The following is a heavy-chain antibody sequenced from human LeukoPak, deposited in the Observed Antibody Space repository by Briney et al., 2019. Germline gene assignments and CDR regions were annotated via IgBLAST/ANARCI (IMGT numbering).Heavy chain of an antibody. V-gene: IGHV3-33*01. J-gene: IGHJ4*02. CDR2: IWYDGSNK. CDR3: ARSRIRGNYFDY. D-gene: IGHD3-10*01. Sequence: PGGSLRLSCAASGFTFSSYGMHWVRQAPGKGLEWMAVIWYDGSNKYYADSVKGRFTISRDNSKNTLYLQMNSLRAEDTAVYYCARSRIRGNYFDYWGQGTLVTVSS. CDR1: GFTFSSYG.